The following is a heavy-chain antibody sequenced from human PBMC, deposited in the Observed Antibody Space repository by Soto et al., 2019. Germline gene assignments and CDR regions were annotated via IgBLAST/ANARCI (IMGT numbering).Heavy chain of an antibody. Sequence: LSCATSGVPFFRYTLSWVRQAAGKGLEWVSAISGRGGSTYYADSVKGRFTISRDNSKNTLYLQMNSLGAEDTAVKYCAKKGACLYYFDYGGQGTRVTVAS. CDR3: AKKGACLYYFDY. D-gene: IGHD2-2*01. CDR1: GVPFFRYT. CDR2: ISGRGGST. J-gene: IGHJ4*02. V-gene: IGHV3-23*01.